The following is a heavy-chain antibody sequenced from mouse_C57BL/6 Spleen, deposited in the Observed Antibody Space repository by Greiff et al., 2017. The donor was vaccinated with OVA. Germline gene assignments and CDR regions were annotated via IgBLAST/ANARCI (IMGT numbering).Heavy chain of an antibody. V-gene: IGHV3-6*01. D-gene: IGHD1-1*01. J-gene: IGHJ1*03. CDR2: ISYDGSN. CDR1: GYSITSGYF. CDR3: ARESGSSYWYFDV. Sequence: EVHLVESGPGLVKPSQSLSLSCTATGYSITSGYFWNWIRQSPGNKLEWMGYISYDGSNNYNPSLKNQISITRDTSKNQLFLKLNSGTTEDTATYYCARESGSSYWYFDVWGTGTTVTVSS.